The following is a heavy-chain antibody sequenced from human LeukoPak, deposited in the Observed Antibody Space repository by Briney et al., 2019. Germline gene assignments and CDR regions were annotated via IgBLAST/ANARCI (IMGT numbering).Heavy chain of an antibody. CDR2: IYSSGST. CDR3: ARRNLYSSGNGSSWFDP. J-gene: IGHJ5*02. D-gene: IGHD6-19*01. CDR1: GGSISSYS. V-gene: IGHV4-59*01. Sequence: PSETLSLTCTVSGGSISSYSWSWIRQSPGKGLEWIGYIYSSGSTNYNPSLKSRVTISVDTSKNQFSLKLSSVTAADTAVYYCARRNLYSSGNGSSWFDPWGQGTLVTVSS.